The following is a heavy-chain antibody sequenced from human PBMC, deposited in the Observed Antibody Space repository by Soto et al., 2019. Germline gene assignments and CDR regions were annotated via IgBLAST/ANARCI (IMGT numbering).Heavy chain of an antibody. CDR3: AAWDISNI. CDR2: INPEGNAK. Sequence: VGSLRLSCSGFGFSINTYWMNWIRQTPGKGLEWVANINPEGNAKTYVDPVKGRFFVSRDNTRNSLDLQMTSLRVEDSAIYFCAAWDISNIWGQGILVTVSS. CDR1: GFSINTYW. V-gene: IGHV3-7*01. J-gene: IGHJ4*02. D-gene: IGHD2-15*01.